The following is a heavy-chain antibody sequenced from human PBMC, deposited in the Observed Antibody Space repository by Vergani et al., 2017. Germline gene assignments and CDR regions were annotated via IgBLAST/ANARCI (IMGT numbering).Heavy chain of an antibody. J-gene: IGHJ6*02. V-gene: IGHV3-7*01. D-gene: IGHD4-23*01. Sequence: EVQLVESGGGLVQPGGSLRLSCAASGFTFSSYWMSWVRQAPGKGLEWVANIKQDGSEKYYVDSVKGRFTIARDNAKNSLYLQMNSLRAEDTSVYYCAGYDGGYSYCYGMDVWGQGTTVTVSS. CDR3: AGYDGGYSYCYGMDV. CDR2: IKQDGSEK. CDR1: GFTFSSYW.